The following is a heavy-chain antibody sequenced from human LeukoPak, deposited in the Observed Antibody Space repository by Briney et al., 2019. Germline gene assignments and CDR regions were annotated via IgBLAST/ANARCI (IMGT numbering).Heavy chain of an antibody. J-gene: IGHJ4*02. CDR1: GGSISSDDYY. D-gene: IGHD3-10*01. CDR3: ARGDTMAHFDY. V-gene: IGHV4-30-4*01. CDR2: IYYSGST. Sequence: SETLSLTCTVSGGSISSDDYYWSWIRQPPGKGLEWIGYIYYSGSTYYNPSLKSRVTISVDTSKNQFSLKLSSVTAADTAVYYCARGDTMAHFDYWGQGTLVTVSS.